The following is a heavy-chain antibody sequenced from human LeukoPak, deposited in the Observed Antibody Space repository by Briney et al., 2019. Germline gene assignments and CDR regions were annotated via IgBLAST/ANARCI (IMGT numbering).Heavy chain of an antibody. Sequence: PGGSLRLSCAASGFTFSTYWMSWVRQAPGKGLEWVAVIKQDGTEKYYVDSVKGRFTISRDNAKNSLYLQMNSLTAEDTAVYYCAVFRGYFYAMDVWGQGTTVTVSS. CDR1: GFTFSTYW. CDR3: AVFRGYFYAMDV. V-gene: IGHV3-7*03. CDR2: IKQDGTEK. J-gene: IGHJ6*02. D-gene: IGHD3-16*01.